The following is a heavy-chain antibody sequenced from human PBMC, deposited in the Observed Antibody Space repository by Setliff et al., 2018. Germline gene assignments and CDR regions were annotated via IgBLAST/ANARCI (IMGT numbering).Heavy chain of an antibody. CDR3: AKDTGYYFDY. CDR2: IRYDGSNK. D-gene: IGHD4-4*01. Sequence: GGSLRLSCAASGFTFSSYWMSWVRQAPGKGLEWVAFIRYDGSNKYYADSVKGRFTISRDNSKNTLYLQMNSLRAEDTAVYYCAKDTGYYFDYWGQGTLVTVSS. V-gene: IGHV3-30*02. CDR1: GFTFSSYW. J-gene: IGHJ4*02.